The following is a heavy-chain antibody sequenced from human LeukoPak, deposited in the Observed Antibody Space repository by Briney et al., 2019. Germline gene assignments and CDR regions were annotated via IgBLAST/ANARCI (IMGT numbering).Heavy chain of an antibody. Sequence: SETLSLTCIVSGASISSYYWGWIRQPPGKGLEWIGHVNYNGNTYYNPSLKSRVTISVDTSKNQFSLKLTSVTAADTAVYYCARRGGDDYNRRFDSWGQGTLVTVSS. V-gene: IGHV4-39*01. J-gene: IGHJ4*02. D-gene: IGHD5-24*01. CDR1: GASISSYY. CDR3: ARRGGDDYNRRFDS. CDR2: VNYNGNT.